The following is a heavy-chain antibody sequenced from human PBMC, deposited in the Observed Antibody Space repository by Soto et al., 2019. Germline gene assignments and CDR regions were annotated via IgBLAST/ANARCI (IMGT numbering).Heavy chain of an antibody. CDR2: ISYDGSNK. CDR3: ARDITMVRGVTSGYGMDV. Sequence: GSLRLSCAASGFTFSSYAMHWVRQAPGKGLEWVAVISYDGSNKYYADSVKGRFTISRDNSKNTLYLQMNSLRAEDTAVYYCARDITMVRGVTSGYGMDVWGQGTTVNV. J-gene: IGHJ6*02. V-gene: IGHV3-30-3*01. CDR1: GFTFSSYA. D-gene: IGHD3-10*01.